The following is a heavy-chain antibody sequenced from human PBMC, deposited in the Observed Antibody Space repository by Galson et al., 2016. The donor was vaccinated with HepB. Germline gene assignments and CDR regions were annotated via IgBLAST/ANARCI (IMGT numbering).Heavy chain of an antibody. D-gene: IGHD1-26*01. CDR3: AREASGSYPDAFDM. CDR2: IHYSGTS. V-gene: IGHV4-59*01. J-gene: IGHJ3*02. CDR1: GGSITSNY. Sequence: ETLSLTCNVSGGSITSNYWSWIRQPPAKGLEWIGYIHYSGTSKYNPPLRSQVTISVKTSKKKFSLKLRSVTAADTAGYYCAREASGSYPDAFDMWGQGTMVTVSS.